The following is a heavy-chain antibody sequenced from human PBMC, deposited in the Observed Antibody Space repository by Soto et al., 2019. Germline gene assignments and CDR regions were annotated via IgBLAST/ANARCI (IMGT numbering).Heavy chain of an antibody. D-gene: IGHD6-6*01. CDR2: IYHSGTT. CDR3: AREYSSSYDY. Sequence: PSETLSLTCTVSSGSISSDGYYWAWIRQHPGKGLEWIGYIYHSGTTYYNPSLRSRVTISVDTSKNQFSLNLTSVTAADTALYYCAREYSSSYDYWGPGILVTVSS. J-gene: IGHJ4*02. V-gene: IGHV4-31*03. CDR1: SGSISSDGYY.